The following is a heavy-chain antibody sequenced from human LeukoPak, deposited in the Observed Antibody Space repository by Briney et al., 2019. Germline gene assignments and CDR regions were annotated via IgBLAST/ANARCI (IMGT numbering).Heavy chain of an antibody. Sequence: SSVKVSCKASGGTFSSYYISWVRQAPGQGLEWMGGIIPIFGTANYAQKFQGRVTITADKSTSTAYMELSSLRSEDTAVYYCARAGLLWFGELLSKGFDYWGQGTLVTVSS. CDR3: ARAGLLWFGELLSKGFDY. J-gene: IGHJ4*02. D-gene: IGHD3-10*01. CDR1: GGTFSSYY. CDR2: IIPIFGTA. V-gene: IGHV1-69*06.